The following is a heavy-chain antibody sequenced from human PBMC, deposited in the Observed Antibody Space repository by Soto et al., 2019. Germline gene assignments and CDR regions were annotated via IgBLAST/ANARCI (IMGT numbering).Heavy chain of an antibody. V-gene: IGHV3-33*01. CDR1: GFTFSNYG. CDR2: IWYDGNKK. Sequence: QVQLVESGGGVVQPGGSLRLSCAASGFTFSNYGMHWVRQAPGKGLEWVAVIWYDGNKKYYADSVKGRFTISRDNSNNTLYEQMTSLRAEDTAVYYCARGLHSLFDYWGQGTLVTVSS. J-gene: IGHJ4*02. CDR3: ARGLHSLFDY. D-gene: IGHD2-21*01.